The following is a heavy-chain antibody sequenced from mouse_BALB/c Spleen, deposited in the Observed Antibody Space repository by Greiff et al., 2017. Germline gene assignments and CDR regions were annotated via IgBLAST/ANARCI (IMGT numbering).Heavy chain of an antibody. D-gene: IGHD1-3*01. Sequence: VQGVESGPGLVAPSQSLSITCTVSGFSLTSYGVHWVRQPPGKGLEWLGVIWAGGSTNYNSALMSRLSISKDNSKSQVFLKMNSLQTDDTAMYYCARGYSYYAMDYWGQGTSVTVSS. CDR3: ARGYSYYAMDY. CDR2: IWAGGST. J-gene: IGHJ4*01. CDR1: GFSLTSYG. V-gene: IGHV2-9*02.